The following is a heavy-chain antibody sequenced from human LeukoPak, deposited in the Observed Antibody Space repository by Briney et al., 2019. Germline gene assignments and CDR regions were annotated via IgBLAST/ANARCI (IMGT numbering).Heavy chain of an antibody. CDR2: IYPGDSDT. Sequence: HGESLKISCKGSGYSFSNYWIGWVRQMPGKGLEYMGIIYPGDSDTRYSPSFQGRVTITADKSISTAYLQWSSLKASDAAVYYCARPAGRDNYFVDWGQGTLVTVSS. J-gene: IGHJ4*02. CDR1: GYSFSNYW. CDR3: ARPAGRDNYFVD. V-gene: IGHV5-51*01. D-gene: IGHD5-24*01.